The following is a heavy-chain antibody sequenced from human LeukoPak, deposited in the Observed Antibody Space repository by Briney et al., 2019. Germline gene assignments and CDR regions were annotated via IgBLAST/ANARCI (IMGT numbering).Heavy chain of an antibody. V-gene: IGHV1-2*02. CDR1: GYTFTGYY. CDR2: IYPYTSDT. Sequence: AGVTVSCKGSGYTFTGYYIHWVRPAAAQGLAGMGWIYPYTSDTNYAQNFQGRVTMTRDTSISTAYMELSSLKSDDTAVYYCARDRNSGSSLDIWGQGTVLTVSS. J-gene: IGHJ3*02. CDR3: ARDRNSGSSLDI. D-gene: IGHD6-6*01.